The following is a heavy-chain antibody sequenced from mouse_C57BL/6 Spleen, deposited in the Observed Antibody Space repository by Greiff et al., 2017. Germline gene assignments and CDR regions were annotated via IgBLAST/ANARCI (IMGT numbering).Heavy chain of an antibody. V-gene: IGHV1-61*01. J-gene: IGHJ2*01. D-gene: IGHD1-2*01. CDR2: IYPSDSET. CDR3: ARVTTALYFDY. Sequence: VQLQQPGAELVRPGSSVKLSCKASGYTFTSYWMDWVKQRPGQGLEWIGNIYPSDSETHYNQKFKDKATLTVDKSSSTAYMQLSSLTSEDSAVYYCARVTTALYFDYWGQGTTLTVSS. CDR1: GYTFTSYW.